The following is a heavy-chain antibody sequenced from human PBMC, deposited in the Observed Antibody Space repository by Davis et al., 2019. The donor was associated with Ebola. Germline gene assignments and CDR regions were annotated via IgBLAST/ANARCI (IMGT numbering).Heavy chain of an antibody. V-gene: IGHV3-74*01. D-gene: IGHD5-12*01. CDR1: GFPFSHFH. CDR2: IDPDGAGT. J-gene: IGHJ4*01. Sequence: GESLKISCAASGFPFSHFHIHWVRQTPTKGLVWVARIDPDGAGTNYADSVKGRFTISRDNAKNTLSLQMNSLRVEDTAVYYCVRDSGYYSHDYWGHGTLVTVSS. CDR3: VRDSGYYSHDY.